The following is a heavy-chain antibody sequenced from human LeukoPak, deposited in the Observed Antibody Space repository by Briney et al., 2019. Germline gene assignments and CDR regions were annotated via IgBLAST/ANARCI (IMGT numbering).Heavy chain of an antibody. CDR1: GGSISSYY. D-gene: IGHD3-22*01. CDR2: IYYSGST. V-gene: IGHV4-59*01. J-gene: IGHJ6*02. CDR3: AREVVIRDYYYGMDV. Sequence: SETLSHTCTVSGGSISSYYWSWIRQPPGKGLEWIGYIYYSGSTNYNPSLKSRVTISVDTSKNQFSLKLSSVTAADTAVYYCAREVVIRDYYYGMDVWGQGTTVTVSS.